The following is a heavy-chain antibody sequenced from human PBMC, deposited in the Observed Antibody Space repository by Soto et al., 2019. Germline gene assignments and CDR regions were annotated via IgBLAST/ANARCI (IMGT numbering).Heavy chain of an antibody. Sequence: PSETLSLTCTVSGGSISSYYWTWIRQPPGKGLEWIASFYYTGSADYNPSLKSRITGSVASSRTQFSLRLRSVTAADSAVYYCGRALLRGPREYYFGMDVWGQGATVTVSS. CDR3: GRALLRGPREYYFGMDV. CDR1: GGSISSYY. V-gene: IGHV4-59*01. D-gene: IGHD3-10*01. CDR2: FYYTGSA. J-gene: IGHJ6*02.